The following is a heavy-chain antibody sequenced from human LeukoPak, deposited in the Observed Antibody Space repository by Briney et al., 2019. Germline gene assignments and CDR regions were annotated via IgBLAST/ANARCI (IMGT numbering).Heavy chain of an antibody. CDR1: GYTFTTYG. Sequence: ASVKVSCKASGYTFTTYGISWVRQAPGQGLQWMGWISAYNGNTNYAQKLQDRVTMTTDTSTSTAYMELSSLRSEDTAVYYCARGAPIRVAVAATFDPWGQGTLVTVPS. V-gene: IGHV1-18*01. D-gene: IGHD6-19*01. CDR2: ISAYNGNT. CDR3: ARGAPIRVAVAATFDP. J-gene: IGHJ5*02.